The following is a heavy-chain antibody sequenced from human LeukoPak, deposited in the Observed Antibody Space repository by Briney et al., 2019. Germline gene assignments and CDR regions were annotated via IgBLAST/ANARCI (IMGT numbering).Heavy chain of an antibody. V-gene: IGHV4-39*01. CDR3: AGGATLYYFDY. CDR1: GGSISSSSYY. CDR2: IYYSGNT. D-gene: IGHD1-26*01. Sequence: PSETLSLTCTVSGGSISSSSYYWGWIRQPPGKGLEWIESIYYSGNTYYNPSLKSRVTISVDTSKNQFSLKLSSVTAAGSAVYYCAGGATLYYFDYWGQGTLAPVSS. J-gene: IGHJ4*02.